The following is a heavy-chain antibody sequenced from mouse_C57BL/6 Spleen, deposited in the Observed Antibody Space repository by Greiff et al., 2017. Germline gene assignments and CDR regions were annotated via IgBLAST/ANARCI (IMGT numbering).Heavy chain of an antibody. V-gene: IGHV1-15*01. D-gene: IGHD2-3*01. CDR1: GYTFTDYE. Sequence: VKVVESGAELVRPGASVTLSCKASGYTFTDYEMHWVKQTPVHGLEWIGAIDPETGGTAYNQKFKGKAIMTADKSSSTAYMELRSLTSEDSAVYYCTRARGYYLFDVWGTGTTVTVST. CDR2: IDPETGGT. CDR3: TRARGYYLFDV. J-gene: IGHJ1*03.